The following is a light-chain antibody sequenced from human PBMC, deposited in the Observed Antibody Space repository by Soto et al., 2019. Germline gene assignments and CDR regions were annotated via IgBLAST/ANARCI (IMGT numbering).Light chain of an antibody. CDR1: SRDVGIYIY. CDR2: EVS. J-gene: IGLJ1*01. V-gene: IGLV2-14*01. CDR3: SSYTSSTTLGI. Sequence: QSALTQPSGVSGSHGRSITISCTGTSRDVGIYIYGYWYQQHPGKAPTLMIYEVSYRPSGGSNRFSGSKSGNTASLTISAFQAEDEADYYCSSYTSSTTLGIFGSGTKVTVL.